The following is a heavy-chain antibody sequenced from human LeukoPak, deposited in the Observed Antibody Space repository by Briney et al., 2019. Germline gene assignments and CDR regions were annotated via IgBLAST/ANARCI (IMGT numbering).Heavy chain of an antibody. V-gene: IGHV4-34*01. CDR1: GGSFSGYY. Sequence: SETLSLTCAVYGGSFSGYYWSWIRQPPGKGLEWIGEINHSGSTNYNPSLKSRVTISVDTSKNQFSLKLSSVTAADTAVYYCARLQVENGSGSCYLDYWGQGTLVTVSS. D-gene: IGHD3-10*01. CDR2: INHSGST. CDR3: ARLQVENGSGSCYLDY. J-gene: IGHJ4*02.